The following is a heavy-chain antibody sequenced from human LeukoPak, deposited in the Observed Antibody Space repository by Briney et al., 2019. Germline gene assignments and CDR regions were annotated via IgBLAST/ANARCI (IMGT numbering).Heavy chain of an antibody. CDR2: ISSSSSYI. V-gene: IGHV3-21*01. D-gene: IGHD6-13*01. CDR3: ASLIVAAGISVDY. CDR1: GFTFSSYS. J-gene: IGHJ4*02. Sequence: GGSLRLSCAASGFTFSSYSMNWVRQAPGKGLEWVSSISSSSSYIYYADSVKGRFTISRDNAKNSLYLQMNSLKAEDTAVYYCASLIVAAGISVDYWGQGTLVTVSS.